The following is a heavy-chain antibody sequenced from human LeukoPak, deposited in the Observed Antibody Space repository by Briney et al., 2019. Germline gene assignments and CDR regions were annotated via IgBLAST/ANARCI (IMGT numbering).Heavy chain of an antibody. J-gene: IGHJ5*02. CDR1: GYTFTGYY. CDR3: ARVPPLIVVVPAAISGNWFDP. V-gene: IGHV1-2*02. CDR2: INPNSGCT. Sequence: ASVKVSCKASGYTFTGYYMHWGRQAPGQGLEWMGWINPNSGCTNYAQKFQGRVTMTRDTSISTAYMELSRLRSDDTAVYYCARVPPLIVVVPAAISGNWFDPWGLGTLVTVSS. D-gene: IGHD2-2*01.